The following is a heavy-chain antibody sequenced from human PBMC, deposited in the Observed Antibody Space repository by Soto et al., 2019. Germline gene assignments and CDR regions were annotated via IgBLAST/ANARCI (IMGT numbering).Heavy chain of an antibody. V-gene: IGHV3-23*01. D-gene: IGHD6-13*01. J-gene: IGHJ4*02. CDR3: AEGGLAAAGTWLDY. CDR2: ISGSGGST. Sequence: EVQLLESGGGLVQPGGSLRLSCAASGFTFSSYAMSWVRQAPGKGLEWVSAISGSGGSTYYADSVKGRFTISRDNSKNTSYLQMNSRRAEDTAVYYCAEGGLAAAGTWLDYWGQGTLVPVSS. CDR1: GFTFSSYA.